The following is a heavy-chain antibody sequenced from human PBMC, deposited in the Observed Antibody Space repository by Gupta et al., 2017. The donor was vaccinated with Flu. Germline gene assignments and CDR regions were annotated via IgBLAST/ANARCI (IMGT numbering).Heavy chain of an antibody. CDR2: IRSKANSYAT. J-gene: IGHJ2*01. CDR3: TRSSSGPADYGGNSVFFWYFDL. CDR1: GFTFSGSA. Sequence: EVQLVESGGGLVQPGGSLKLSCAASGFTFSGSAMHWVRQASGKGLEWVGRIRSKANSYATAYAASGKGRFTISRDDSKNTAYLQMNSLKTEDTAVYYCTRSSSGPADYGGNSVFFWYFDLWGRGTLVTVSS. D-gene: IGHD4-17*01. V-gene: IGHV3-73*02.